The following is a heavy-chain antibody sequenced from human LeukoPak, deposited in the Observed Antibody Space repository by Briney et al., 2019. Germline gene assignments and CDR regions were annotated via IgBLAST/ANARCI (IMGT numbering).Heavy chain of an antibody. J-gene: IGHJ6*02. V-gene: IGHV4-34*01. CDR1: GGSFSGYY. D-gene: IGHD2-2*01. CDR3: ARDRSSYQLLHTDYYYGMDV. Sequence: PSETLSLTCAVYGGSFSGYYWSWIRQPPGKGLEWIGEINHSGSTNYNPSLKSRVTISVDTSKNQFSLKLSSVTAADTAVYYCARDRSSYQLLHTDYYYGMDVWGQGTTVTVSS. CDR2: INHSGST.